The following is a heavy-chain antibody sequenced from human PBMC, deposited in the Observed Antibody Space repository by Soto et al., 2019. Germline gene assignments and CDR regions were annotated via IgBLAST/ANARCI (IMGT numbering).Heavy chain of an antibody. V-gene: IGHV3-23*01. CDR1: GFTFTSFA. CDR3: AKGRSYYYYYGVDV. Sequence: GGSLRLSCAASGFTFTSFAMHWVRQAPGKGLEWVSVFSDTAGTTYYADSVRGRFTISRDNARNTLYLQMNSLRAEDTALYYCAKGRSYYYYYGVDVWGQGTTVTVSS. CDR2: FSDTAGTT. J-gene: IGHJ6*02.